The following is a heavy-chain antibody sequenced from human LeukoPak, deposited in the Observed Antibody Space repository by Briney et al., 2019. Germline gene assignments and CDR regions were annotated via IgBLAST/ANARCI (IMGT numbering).Heavy chain of an antibody. CDR2: INHSGST. CDR1: GXSFSGYW. J-gene: IGHJ6*02. D-gene: IGHD5-18*01. V-gene: IGHV4-34*01. CDR3: ARVPAMDGNYYYYYGMDV. Sequence: SETLSLTCAVYGXSFSGYWWCWIRQPPGKGLEWIGEINHSGSTNYNPSLKSRVTISVDTSKNQFSLNLSSVTAADTAVYYCARVPAMDGNYYYYYGMDVWGQGTTVTVSS.